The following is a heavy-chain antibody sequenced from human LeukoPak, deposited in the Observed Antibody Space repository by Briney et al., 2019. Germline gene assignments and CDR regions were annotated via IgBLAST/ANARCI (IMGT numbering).Heavy chain of an antibody. Sequence: PGGSLRLSCAASGFTFSSYSMNWVRQDPGKGLEWVSSISSSSSYIYYADSVKGRFTISRDNAKNSLYLQMNSLRAEDTAVYYCARDDYSYGQPYHFDYWGQGTLVTVSS. J-gene: IGHJ4*02. CDR2: ISSSSSYI. D-gene: IGHD5-18*01. CDR3: ARDDYSYGQPYHFDY. V-gene: IGHV3-21*01. CDR1: GFTFSSYS.